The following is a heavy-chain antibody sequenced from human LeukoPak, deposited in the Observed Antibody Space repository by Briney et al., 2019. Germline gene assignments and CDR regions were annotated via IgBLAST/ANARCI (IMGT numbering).Heavy chain of an antibody. CDR1: GGSFSGYY. J-gene: IGHJ4*02. D-gene: IGHD2-15*01. Sequence: KPSETLSLTCAVYGGSFSGYYWSWIRQPPGKGLEWIGSIYYSGSTYYNPSLKSRVTISVDTSKNQFSLKLSSVTAADTAVYYCARHRCSGGSCHFDYWGQGTLVTVSS. CDR3: ARHRCSGGSCHFDY. V-gene: IGHV4-34*01. CDR2: IYYSGST.